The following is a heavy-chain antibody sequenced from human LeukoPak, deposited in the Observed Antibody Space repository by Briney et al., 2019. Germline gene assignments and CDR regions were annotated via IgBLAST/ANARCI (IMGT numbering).Heavy chain of an antibody. CDR3: ARHGSSGWYIDY. Sequence: SETLSLTCTVSGGSISSSSYYWGWIRQPPGKGLEWIGEINHSGSTNYNPSLKSRVTISVDTSKNQFSLKLSSVTAADTAVYYCARHGSSGWYIDYWGQGTLVTVSS. J-gene: IGHJ4*02. CDR2: INHSGST. D-gene: IGHD6-19*01. CDR1: GGSISSSSYY. V-gene: IGHV4-39*01.